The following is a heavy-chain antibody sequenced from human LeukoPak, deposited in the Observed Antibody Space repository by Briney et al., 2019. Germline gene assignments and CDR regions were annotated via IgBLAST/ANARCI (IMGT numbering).Heavy chain of an antibody. J-gene: IGHJ4*02. CDR1: GGTFSSYT. D-gene: IGHD4-23*01. CDR3: ARVGGNRNAMIDY. V-gene: IGHV1-69*02. CDR2: IIPILGIA. Sequence: SVKVSCKASGGTFSSYTISWVRQAPGQGLEWVGRIIPILGIANYAQKFQGRVTITADKSTSTAYMELSSLRSEDTAVYYCARVGGNRNAMIDYWGQGTLVTVSS.